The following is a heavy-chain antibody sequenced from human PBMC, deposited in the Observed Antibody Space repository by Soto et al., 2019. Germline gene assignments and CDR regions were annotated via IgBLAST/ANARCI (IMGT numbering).Heavy chain of an antibody. CDR1: GFTFSSYA. CDR2: ISGSGGST. J-gene: IGHJ6*02. CDR3: AANRGYNYYYGMDV. D-gene: IGHD3-22*01. Sequence: GGSLRLSCAASGFTFSSYAMSWIRQAPGKGLEWVSAISGSGGSTYYADSVKGRFTISRDNSKNTLYLQMNSLRAEDTAVYYCAANRGYNYYYGMDVWGQGTTVTVSS. V-gene: IGHV3-23*01.